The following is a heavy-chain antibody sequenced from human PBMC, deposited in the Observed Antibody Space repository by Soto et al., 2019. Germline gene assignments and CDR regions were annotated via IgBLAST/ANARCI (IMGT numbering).Heavy chain of an antibody. Sequence: QVQLVQSGPEVKKPGSSVKVSCKTSGDTFKKFAISWVRQAPGQGPEWMGGIIPMFGTTKYTQKFQGRVTFTADKSTDTAYMELTSLMSEDTATYFCARGVVPAAGAAPHYFHYVWTSGAKGPRSPSP. CDR1: GDTFKKFA. J-gene: IGHJ6*02. CDR3: ARGVVPAAGAAPHYFHYVWTS. V-gene: IGHV1-69*06. CDR2: IIPMFGTT. D-gene: IGHD2-2*01.